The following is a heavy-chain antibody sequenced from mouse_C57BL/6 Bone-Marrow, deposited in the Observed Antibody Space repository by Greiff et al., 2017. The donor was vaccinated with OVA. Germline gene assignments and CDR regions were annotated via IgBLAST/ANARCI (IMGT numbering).Heavy chain of an antibody. Sequence: VMLVESGPGLVAPSQSLSITCTVSGFSLTSYGVDWVRQSPGKGLEWLGVIWGVGSTNYNSALKSRLSISKDNSKSQVFLKMNSLQTDDTAMYYCASTVVAHYYAMDYWGQGTSVTVSS. J-gene: IGHJ4*01. V-gene: IGHV2-6*01. CDR3: ASTVVAHYYAMDY. D-gene: IGHD1-1*01. CDR2: IWGVGST. CDR1: GFSLTSYG.